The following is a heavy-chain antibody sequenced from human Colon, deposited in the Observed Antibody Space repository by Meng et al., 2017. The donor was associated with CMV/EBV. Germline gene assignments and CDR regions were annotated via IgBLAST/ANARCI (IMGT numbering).Heavy chain of an antibody. Sequence: GESLKISCAASGFTFSSYSMNWVRQAPGKGLEWVSSISSSSSYIYYADSVKGRFTISRDNAKNSLYLQMNSLRAEDTAVYYCATVVRFPVGGQYYHHGMDVWGQGTTVTVSS. J-gene: IGHJ6*02. CDR3: ATVVRFPVGGQYYHHGMDV. D-gene: IGHD3-3*01. CDR2: ISSSSSYI. CDR1: GFTFSSYS. V-gene: IGHV3-21*01.